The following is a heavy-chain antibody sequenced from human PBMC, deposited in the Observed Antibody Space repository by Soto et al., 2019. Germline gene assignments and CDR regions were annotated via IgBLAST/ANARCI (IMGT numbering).Heavy chain of an antibody. CDR2: INHSGST. CDR3: ARGSIAARRMGYYYYAMDV. CDR1: GGSFSGYY. J-gene: IGHJ6*02. Sequence: SETLSLTCAVYGGSFSGYYWSWIRQPPGKGLEWIGEINHSGSTNYNPSLKSRVTISVDTSKNQFSLKLSSVTAADTAVYYCARGSIAARRMGYYYYAMDVSGPGTMVTVSS. V-gene: IGHV4-34*01. D-gene: IGHD6-6*01.